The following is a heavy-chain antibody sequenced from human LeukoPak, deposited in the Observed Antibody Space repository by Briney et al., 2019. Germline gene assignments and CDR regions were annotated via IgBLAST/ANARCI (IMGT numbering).Heavy chain of an antibody. CDR3: ARDLSFSPDH. CDR2: VSPDGNLA. J-gene: IGHJ4*02. Sequence: PGGSLRLSCAGSGFTLSSSWMHWVRHAPGKGPVWVAHVSPDGNLANYADSVKGRFIISRDNAKNTLFLQMNSLRAEDTAVYYCARDLSFSPDHWSQGTLVTVSS. CDR1: GFTLSSSW. V-gene: IGHV3-74*01.